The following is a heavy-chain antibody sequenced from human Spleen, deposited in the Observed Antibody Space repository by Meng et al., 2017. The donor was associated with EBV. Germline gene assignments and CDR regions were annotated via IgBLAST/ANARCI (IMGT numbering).Heavy chain of an antibody. D-gene: IGHD3-10*01. CDR1: GYTFTSYA. J-gene: IGHJ4*02. V-gene: IGHV1-18*01. CDR3: ASESGRGFTPDY. CDR2: IRTYNGNT. Sequence: VQVVQSGGEMKKPGASVKVSCKAFGYTFTSYAITWVRQAPGQGLEWMGWIRTYNGNTKYSQRFQGRVTITRDTSASTAYMELSSLRSEDTAVYYCASESGRGFTPDYWGQGTLVTVSS.